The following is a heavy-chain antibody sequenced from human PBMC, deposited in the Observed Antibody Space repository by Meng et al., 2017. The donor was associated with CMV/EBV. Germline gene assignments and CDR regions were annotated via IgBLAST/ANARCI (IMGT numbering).Heavy chain of an antibody. CDR3: AKDPGIAAAGVYYYYGMDV. CDR1: GFTFSSYG. Sequence: GESLKISCAASGFTFSSYGMHWVRQAPGKGLEWAAFIRYDGSNKYYAGSVKGRFTISRDNSKNTLYLQMNSLRAEDTAVYYCAKDPGIAAAGVYYYYGMDVWGQGTTVTVSS. D-gene: IGHD6-13*01. V-gene: IGHV3-30*02. J-gene: IGHJ6*02. CDR2: IRYDGSNK.